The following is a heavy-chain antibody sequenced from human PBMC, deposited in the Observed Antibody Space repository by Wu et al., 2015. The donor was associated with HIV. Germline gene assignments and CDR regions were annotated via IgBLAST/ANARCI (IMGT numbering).Heavy chain of an antibody. CDR2: INPNSGGT. Sequence: QVQLVQSGAEVKKPGASVKVSCKASGYTFTGYYMHWVRQAPGQGLERMGWINPNSGGTNYAQKFEGRVTMTRDTSISTGYMELRRLTSDDLAVYFCVRRQNWNLNNYYFDYWGQGTLVTVSS. D-gene: IGHD1-1*01. J-gene: IGHJ4*02. CDR3: VRRQNWNLNNYYFDY. V-gene: IGHV1-2*02. CDR1: GYTFTGYY.